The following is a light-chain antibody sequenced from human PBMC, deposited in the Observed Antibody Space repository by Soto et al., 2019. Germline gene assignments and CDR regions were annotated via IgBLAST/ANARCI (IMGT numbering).Light chain of an antibody. V-gene: IGKV3-15*01. CDR3: QQYNSWTLIS. J-gene: IGKJ5*01. CDR1: QSISGN. Sequence: ELMMTQSPATLSVSPGEIATLSCRASQSISGNIAWYQQKPGQAPRLRIYAASIRASGIPARFSGTGFGRECTHSISSLQSEDSAVYYCQQYNSWTLISFGQGTRLEIK. CDR2: AAS.